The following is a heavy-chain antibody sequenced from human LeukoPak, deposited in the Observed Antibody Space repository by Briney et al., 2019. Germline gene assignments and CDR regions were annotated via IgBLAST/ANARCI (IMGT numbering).Heavy chain of an antibody. CDR3: ARDSSGWYYFDY. D-gene: IGHD6-19*01. J-gene: IGHJ4*02. CDR2: IIPIFGTA. V-gene: IGHV1-69*13. CDR1: GGTFSSYA. Sequence: SVKVSCKASGGTFSSYAISWVRQAPGQGLEWMGGIIPIFGTANYARKFQGRVTITADESTSTAYMELSSLRSEDTAVYYCARDSSGWYYFDYWGQGTLVTVSS.